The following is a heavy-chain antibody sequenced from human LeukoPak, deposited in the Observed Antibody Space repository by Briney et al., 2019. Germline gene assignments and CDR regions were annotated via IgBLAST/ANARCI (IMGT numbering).Heavy chain of an antibody. Sequence: GASVKVSCKASGYTFTSYGISWVRQAPGQGLEWMGWISPNSGGTNYAQKFQGRVTMTRDTSISTAYMELSRLRSDDTAVYYCARDERADVDCWGQGTLVTVSS. V-gene: IGHV1-2*02. CDR2: ISPNSGGT. J-gene: IGHJ4*02. CDR3: ARDERADVDC. CDR1: GYTFTSYG. D-gene: IGHD5-24*01.